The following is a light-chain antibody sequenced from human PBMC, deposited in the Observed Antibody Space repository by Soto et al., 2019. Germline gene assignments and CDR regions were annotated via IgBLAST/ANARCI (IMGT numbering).Light chain of an antibody. J-gene: IGKJ1*01. CDR1: QSISSW. V-gene: IGKV1-5*01. CDR3: QQYSIWRT. CDR2: DAS. Sequence: DIQMTQSPSTLSASSEVRVTITCRASQSISSWLAWYQQKPGKAPKXLIYDASSLEGGVPSRFSGSGSGTEFTLTISSLQPDDFAVYYCQQYSIWRTFGQGTKV.